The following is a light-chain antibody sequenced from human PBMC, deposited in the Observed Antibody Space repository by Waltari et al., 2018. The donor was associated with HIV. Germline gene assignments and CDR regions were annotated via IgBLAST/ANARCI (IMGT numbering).Light chain of an antibody. J-gene: IGLJ1*01. CDR1: SSNIGAGFD. CDR3: QSYDRSLNGYV. Sequence: VLTPPPSVSGAPGQTVPIFCSGNSSNIGAGFDVQWYQQLSGTAPKRLIFGSGTRPSGVPRRFAGSKSGTSPSLAISGLQLEDEGDYYCQSYDRSLNGYVFGGGTKVIVL. V-gene: IGLV1-40*01. CDR2: GSG.